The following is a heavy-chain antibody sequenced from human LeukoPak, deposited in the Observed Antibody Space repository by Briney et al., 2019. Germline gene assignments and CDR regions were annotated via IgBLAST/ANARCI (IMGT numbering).Heavy chain of an antibody. Sequence: PSETLSLTCAVSGGSISSGGYSWSWIRQPPGKGLEWIGYIYHSGSTYYNPSLKSRVTISVDRSKNQFSLKLSSVTAADTAVYYCARAGGLGNWFDPWGQGTLVTVSS. CDR3: ARAGGLGNWFDP. D-gene: IGHD3-10*01. CDR2: IYHSGST. V-gene: IGHV4-30-2*01. CDR1: GGSISSGGYS. J-gene: IGHJ5*02.